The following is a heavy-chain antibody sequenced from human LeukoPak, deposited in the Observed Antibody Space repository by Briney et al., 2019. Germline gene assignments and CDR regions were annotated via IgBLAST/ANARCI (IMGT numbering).Heavy chain of an antibody. D-gene: IGHD6-13*01. CDR1: GGSISSYY. CDR2: IYTSGST. Sequence: PSETLSLTCTVSGGSISSYYWSWIRQPAGKGLEWIGRIYTSGSTNYNPSLKSRVTMSVDTSKNQFSLKLSSVTAADTAVYYCARGLGKQQLVRGYYYYYYMDVWGKGTTVTVSS. J-gene: IGHJ6*03. V-gene: IGHV4-4*07. CDR3: ARGLGKQQLVRGYYYYYYMDV.